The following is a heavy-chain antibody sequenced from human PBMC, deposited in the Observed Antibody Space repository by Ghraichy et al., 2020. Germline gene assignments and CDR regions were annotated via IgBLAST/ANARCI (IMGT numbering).Heavy chain of an antibody. J-gene: IGHJ2*01. D-gene: IGHD3-3*01. CDR3: ARINDFWSGYLGNWYFDL. CDR2: IDWDDDK. CDR1: GFSLSTSGMC. Sequence: SGPTLVKPTQTLTLTCTFSGFSLSTSGMCVSWIRQPPGKALEWLALIDWDDDKYYSTSLKTRLTISKDTSKNQVVLTMTNMDPVDTATYYCARINDFWSGYLGNWYFDLWGRGTLVTVSS. V-gene: IGHV2-70*01.